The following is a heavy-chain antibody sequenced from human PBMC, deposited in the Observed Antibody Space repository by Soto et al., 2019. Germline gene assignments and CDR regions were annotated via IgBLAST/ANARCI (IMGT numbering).Heavy chain of an antibody. J-gene: IGHJ6*02. CDR2: IDPSDSYT. V-gene: IGHV5-10-1*01. Sequence: GESLKIACKGSGYRFSSQWISWVRQMPGKGLEWMGRIDPSDSYTSYSPSFQGHVTISTDNSISTAYLQWSSLKASDTAMYYCARHGKSSVITKTYGMDVWGQGTTVTVSS. CDR1: GYRFSSQW. D-gene: IGHD1-1*01. CDR3: ARHGKSSVITKTYGMDV.